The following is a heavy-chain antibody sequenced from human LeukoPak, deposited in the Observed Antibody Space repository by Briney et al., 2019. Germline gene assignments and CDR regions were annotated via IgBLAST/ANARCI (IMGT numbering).Heavy chain of an antibody. J-gene: IGHJ3*02. Sequence: GGSLRLSCAASGFTFSTHTMRWVRQAPGKGLEWVSAINSGGGTSSAYSEKGRFTISRDTSESTLYLQMNSLRAEDTAVYYCARGLGSVTWGPFGSWGQGTVVSASS. CDR1: GFTFSTHT. D-gene: IGHD2-15*01. CDR3: ARGLGSVTWGPFGS. V-gene: IGHV3-23*01. CDR2: INSGGGT.